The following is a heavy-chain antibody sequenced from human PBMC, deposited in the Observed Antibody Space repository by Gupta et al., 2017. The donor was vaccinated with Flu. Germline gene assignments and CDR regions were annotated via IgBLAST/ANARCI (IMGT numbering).Heavy chain of an antibody. V-gene: IGHV4-61*02. CDR3: ARVRSGGNWFDS. Sequence: QVRLQESGPGLVKPLQTLSLTCTVSGDSITRGDYYWNWVRQPAGKGLEWIGRIYASGATYYNAALNGRVTMSIETSKNQLSLKLISVTAADTAVYYCARVRSGGNWFDSWGQGTLVTVSS. D-gene: IGHD2-15*01. CDR2: IYASGAT. CDR1: GDSITRGDYY. J-gene: IGHJ5*01.